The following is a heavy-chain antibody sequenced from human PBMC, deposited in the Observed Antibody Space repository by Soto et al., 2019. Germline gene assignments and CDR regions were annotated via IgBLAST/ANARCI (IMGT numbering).Heavy chain of an antibody. CDR1: GYTFTRYD. CDR2: MNPNSGNT. J-gene: IGHJ4*02. Sequence: QVQLVQSGAEVKKPGASVKVSCKASGYTFTRYDINWVRQATGQGLEWMGWMNPNSGNTGYAQKFPGRVTMTRNTSISTAYIVLSTLRSEDTAVYYCSSQGYCSGGSGFPVWGQGTLVTVSS. D-gene: IGHD2-15*01. V-gene: IGHV1-8*01. CDR3: SSQGYCSGGSGFPV.